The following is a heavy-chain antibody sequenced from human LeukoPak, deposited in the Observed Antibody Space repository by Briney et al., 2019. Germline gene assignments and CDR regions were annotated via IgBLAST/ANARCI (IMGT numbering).Heavy chain of an antibody. D-gene: IGHD3-16*01. CDR1: GLTFDDYY. J-gene: IGHJ4*02. V-gene: IGHV3-23*01. CDR3: AKDIHNWGSDY. Sequence: GGSLRLSCVASGLTFDDYYMSRVRQAPGAGLEWVSGINKNGDSAYYADSVKGRFTISRDNSKNTLFLQINSLRAEDTAIYYCAKDIHNWGSDYWGQGTLVTVSS. CDR2: INKNGDSA.